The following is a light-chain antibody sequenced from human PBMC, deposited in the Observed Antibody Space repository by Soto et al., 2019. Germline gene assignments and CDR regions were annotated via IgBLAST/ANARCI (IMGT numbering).Light chain of an antibody. Sequence: EIVMTQSPATLSVSPGERATLSCRASQSVSSNLDWYQQKPGQAPRLLIYGASTRATGIPARFSGSGSGTEFTLTISSLQSEDVAVYYCTQSNTWPRYTFGQGTKLEIK. J-gene: IGKJ2*01. CDR1: QSVSSN. CDR3: TQSNTWPRYT. CDR2: GAS. V-gene: IGKV3-15*01.